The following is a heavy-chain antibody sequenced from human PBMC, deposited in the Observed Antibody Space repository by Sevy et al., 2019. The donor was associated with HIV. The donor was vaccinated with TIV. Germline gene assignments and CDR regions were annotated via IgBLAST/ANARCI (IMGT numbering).Heavy chain of an antibody. CDR2: IMRDGSEK. V-gene: IGHV3-7*03. CDR1: GFTFSNYW. D-gene: IGHD2-2*01. J-gene: IGHJ6*02. Sequence: GGSLRLSCAASGFTFSNYWMSWVRQAPGKGLEWVANIMRDGSEKYYVASVKGRFTISRDNAKNSLYLQMNSLRVEDTAVYYCARDCSSSSCLWGLDVWGQGTTVTVSS. CDR3: ARDCSSSSCLWGLDV.